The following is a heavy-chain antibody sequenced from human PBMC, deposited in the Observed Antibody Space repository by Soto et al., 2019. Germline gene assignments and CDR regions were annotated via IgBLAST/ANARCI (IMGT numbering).Heavy chain of an antibody. CDR3: ASERVAEMATGGYFDN. CDR1: GGTFSDLD. Sequence: QVHLVQSGAEEKKPESSVKVSCKTSGGTFSDLDFSWLRQAPRQGLEWVGGIIHLFGTANYAREFQGRVSISADESSNTVYMELRSLRSEDTAVYYCASERVAEMATGGYFDNWGQGTLVTVSA. J-gene: IGHJ4*02. CDR2: IIHLFGTA. V-gene: IGHV1-69*01. D-gene: IGHD5-12*01.